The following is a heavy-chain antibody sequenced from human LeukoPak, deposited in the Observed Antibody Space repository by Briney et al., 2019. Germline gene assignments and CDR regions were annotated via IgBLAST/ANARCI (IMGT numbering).Heavy chain of an antibody. Sequence: PSETLSLTCAVYGGSFSGYYWSWIRQPPGKGLEWIGYIYYSGSTNYNPSLKSRVTISVDTSKNQFSLKLSSVTAADTAVYYCGASLEYSGIDYWGQGTLVTVSS. J-gene: IGHJ4*02. CDR1: GGSFSGYY. V-gene: IGHV4-59*01. CDR3: GASLEYSGIDY. CDR2: IYYSGST. D-gene: IGHD6-6*01.